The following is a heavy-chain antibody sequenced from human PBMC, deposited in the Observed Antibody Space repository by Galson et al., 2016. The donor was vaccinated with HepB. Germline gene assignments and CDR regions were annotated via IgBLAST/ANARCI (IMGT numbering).Heavy chain of an antibody. J-gene: IGHJ4*02. CDR1: GASISRHVYY. V-gene: IGHV4-39*01. D-gene: IGHD6-19*01. Sequence: ETLSLTCSVSGASISRHVYYWGWIRQPPGKGLEWVGSMFYSGSAYYNPSLRSRVTVSVDTSKNQVSLRLSSVTAADTAVYYCVNLGLSAWYFFEYWGQGALVTVSS. CDR2: MFYSGSA. CDR3: VNLGLSAWYFFEY.